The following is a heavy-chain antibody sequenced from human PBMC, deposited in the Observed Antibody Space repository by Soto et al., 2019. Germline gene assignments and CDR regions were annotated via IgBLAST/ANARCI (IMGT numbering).Heavy chain of an antibody. D-gene: IGHD3-10*01. CDR1: GFTFSSYG. J-gene: IGHJ4*02. Sequence: GGSLRLSCAASGFTFSSYGMHWVRQAPGKGLEWVAVISYDGSNKYYADSVKGRFTISRDNSKNTLYLQMNSLRAEDTAVYYCAKDFGGAPPHYYGSGIFLRGYFDYWGQGTLVTVSS. V-gene: IGHV3-30*18. CDR3: AKDFGGAPPHYYGSGIFLRGYFDY. CDR2: ISYDGSNK.